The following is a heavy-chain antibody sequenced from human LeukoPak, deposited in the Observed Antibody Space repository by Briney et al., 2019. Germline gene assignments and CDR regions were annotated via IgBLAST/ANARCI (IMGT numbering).Heavy chain of an antibody. CDR1: GFTFSSYW. J-gene: IGHJ6*02. CDR3: ASVRPGSTTNGNYGMDV. Sequence: TGGSLRLSCAAPGFTFSSYWMHWVRQAPGKGLVWVSRINSDGSSTSYADSVKGRFTVSRDNAKNTLYLQMNSLRAEDTAVYYCASVRPGSTTNGNYGMDVWGQGTTVTVSS. V-gene: IGHV3-74*01. CDR2: INSDGSST. D-gene: IGHD2-2*01.